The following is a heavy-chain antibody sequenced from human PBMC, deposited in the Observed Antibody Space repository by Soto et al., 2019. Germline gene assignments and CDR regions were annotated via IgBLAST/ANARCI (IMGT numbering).Heavy chain of an antibody. D-gene: IGHD3-3*01. Sequence: QVQLVESGGDLVKRGGSLRLSCAASGYTFSDYYMSWIRQAPGKGLEWISDIDTSSTKIYYPDSVKGRFTISRDNAKNSLYLEMNSLRDEDTAVYYCASHYDMWSGYLSPVDYWGQGTLVTVSS. CDR1: GYTFSDYY. J-gene: IGHJ4*02. CDR3: ASHYDMWSGYLSPVDY. V-gene: IGHV3-11*01. CDR2: IDTSSTKI.